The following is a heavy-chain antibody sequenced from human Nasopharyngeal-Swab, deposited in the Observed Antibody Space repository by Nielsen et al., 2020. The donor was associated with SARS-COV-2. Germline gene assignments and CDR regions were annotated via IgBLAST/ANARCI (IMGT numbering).Heavy chain of an antibody. Sequence: GGSLRLSCTASGFTFTTYAMSWVRQAPGKGLEWVSAISGIGDRTYYADSVQGRFTISRDSSKNTLYLQMNSLRAEDTAVYYCAKRLSCTSTSCYAFDYWGQGTLVTVSS. J-gene: IGHJ4*02. V-gene: IGHV3-23*01. CDR2: ISGIGDRT. CDR3: AKRLSCTSTSCYAFDY. CDR1: GFTFTTYA. D-gene: IGHD2-2*01.